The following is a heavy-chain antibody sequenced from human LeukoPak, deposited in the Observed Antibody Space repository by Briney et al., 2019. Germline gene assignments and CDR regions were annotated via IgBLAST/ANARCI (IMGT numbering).Heavy chain of an antibody. V-gene: IGHV4-34*01. CDR2: MNHSGSA. D-gene: IGHD1-1*01. CDR3: ARGGYRYYYYMDV. J-gene: IGHJ6*03. CDR1: GGSFSGYY. Sequence: SETLSLTCAVYGGSFSGYYWTWIRQPPGKGLEWIGEMNHSGSANYNPPLKSRVTISVDTSKNQFSLKLSSVTAADTAVYYCARGGYRYYYYMDVWGKGTTVTVSS.